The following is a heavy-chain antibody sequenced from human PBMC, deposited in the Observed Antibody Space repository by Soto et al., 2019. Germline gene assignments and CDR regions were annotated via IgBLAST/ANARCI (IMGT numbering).Heavy chain of an antibody. D-gene: IGHD6-19*01. CDR1: GHSICIAADS. Sequence: SDTLSLTCAPSGHSICIAADSLHWIRQPPGECLERIVYIYHSGSFLYNPSRKSRGTISLDRCKNQFYLRLRSVTAANTAVYYCARSVGYRSGRRPYYFDYWGQGGLVTVSS. CDR3: ARSVGYRSGRRPYYFDY. CDR2: IYHSGSF. V-gene: IGHV4-30-2*01. J-gene: IGHJ4*02.